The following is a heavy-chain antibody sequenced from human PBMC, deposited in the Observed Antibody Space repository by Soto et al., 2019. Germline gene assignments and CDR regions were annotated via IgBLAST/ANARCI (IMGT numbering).Heavy chain of an antibody. CDR3: VKGYWKGDV. J-gene: IGHJ6*02. CDR1: GFTFSTYA. V-gene: IGHV3-23*01. Sequence: EVQLLESGGGLVQPGGSLRLSCAASGFTFSTYAMNWVRQAPGNGLEWVSAISGSGGSIHYADSVKGRLTISRDNSKNALYLQMNSLGVAGPGVYHCVKGYWKGDVWGQGTAVTVS. CDR2: ISGSGGSI. D-gene: IGHD1-1*01.